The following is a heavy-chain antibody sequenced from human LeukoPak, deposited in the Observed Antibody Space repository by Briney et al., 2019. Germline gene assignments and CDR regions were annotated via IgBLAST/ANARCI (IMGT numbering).Heavy chain of an antibody. D-gene: IGHD6-13*01. CDR2: IYYSGST. CDR3: ATYSSSWRTYYFDY. CDR1: GGSITSSGYY. V-gene: IGHV4-31*03. Sequence: SETLSLTGTVSGGSITSSGYYWSWIRQPPGEGLEWIGYIYYSGSTYHNPSLKSRVTISIDKSRNQFSLKLSSVTAADTAVYYCATYSSSWRTYYFDYWGQGALVTVSS. J-gene: IGHJ4*02.